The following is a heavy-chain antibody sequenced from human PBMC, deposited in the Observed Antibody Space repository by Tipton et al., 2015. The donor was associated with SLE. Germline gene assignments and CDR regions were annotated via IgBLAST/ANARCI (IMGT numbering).Heavy chain of an antibody. CDR2: IYPGDSDT. D-gene: IGHD3-22*01. CDR1: GYSFTSYW. Sequence: QSGPEVKKPGESLKISCKGSGYSFTSYWIGWVRQMPGKGLEWMGIIYPGDSDTRYSPSFQGQVTISADKSISTAYLQWSSLKASDTAMYYCASTDYYDSSGYPYYFDYWGQGTLVTVSS. CDR3: ASTDYYDSSGYPYYFDY. V-gene: IGHV5-51*01. J-gene: IGHJ4*02.